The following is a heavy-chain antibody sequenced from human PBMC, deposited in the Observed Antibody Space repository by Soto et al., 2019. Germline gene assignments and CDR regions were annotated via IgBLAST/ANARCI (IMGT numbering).Heavy chain of an antibody. CDR3: ARGAPATVVTPGGWFDP. CDR2: IIPIFGTA. Sequence: QVQLVQSGAEVKKPGSSVKVSCKASGGTFSSYAISWVRQAPGQGLEWMGGIIPIFGTANYAQKFQGRVTITADESKSTAYIELSSLRSEDTAVYYCARGAPATVVTPGGWFDPWGQGTLVTVSS. J-gene: IGHJ5*02. CDR1: GGTFSSYA. D-gene: IGHD4-17*01. V-gene: IGHV1-69*01.